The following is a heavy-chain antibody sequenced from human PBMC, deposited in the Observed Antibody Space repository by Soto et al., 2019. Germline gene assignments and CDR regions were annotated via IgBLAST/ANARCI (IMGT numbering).Heavy chain of an antibody. J-gene: IGHJ4*02. CDR2: IYSGGYT. CDR1: GFTVSNNY. CDR3: ATQRGGGGY. Sequence: EVQLVESGGGLIQPGGSLRLSCAVSGFTVSNNYMSWVRQAPGKGLEGVSVIYSGGYTAYGDSVKGRFTISRDNSKNTQLLKMKSLGADDTAWYCGATQRGGGGYWGQGTLVTVSS. D-gene: IGHD6-25*01. V-gene: IGHV3-53*01.